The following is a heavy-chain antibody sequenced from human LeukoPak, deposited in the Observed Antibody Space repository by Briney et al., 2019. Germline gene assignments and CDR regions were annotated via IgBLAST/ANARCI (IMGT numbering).Heavy chain of an antibody. J-gene: IGHJ4*02. V-gene: IGHV3-48*01. D-gene: IGHD6-25*01. CDR3: AREGSADYFDY. CDR2: ISSSGSTI. Sequence: GGSLRLSCAASGFTFSSYTMNWVRQAPGKGLEWLSYISSSGSTIYSADSVKGRFTIYRDNAKNSLYLQMNSMRAEDTAVYYCAREGSADYFDYWGQGTLVTVSS. CDR1: GFTFSSYT.